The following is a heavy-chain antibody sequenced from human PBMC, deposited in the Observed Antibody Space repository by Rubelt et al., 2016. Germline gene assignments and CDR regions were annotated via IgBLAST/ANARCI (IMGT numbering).Heavy chain of an antibody. CDR2: ITSSSDTI. V-gene: IGHV3-48*01. CDR3: ASAVLDY. Sequence: EVQLVESGGGLVQPGRSLRLSCAASGFTFSKYSMNWVRQAPGKGLEWVSYITSSSDTIFYADSVRGRFTNARDNAKNSLYRRMNSLSAAETALYYCASAVLDYWGQGTLVIVSS. J-gene: IGHJ4*02. CDR1: GFTFSKYS.